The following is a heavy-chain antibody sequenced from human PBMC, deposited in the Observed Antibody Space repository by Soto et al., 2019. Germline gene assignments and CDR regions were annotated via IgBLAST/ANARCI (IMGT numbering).Heavy chain of an antibody. CDR3: ATTLGFGELFTGFDY. V-gene: IGHV5-51*01. J-gene: IGHJ4*02. CDR1: GYSFTSYW. D-gene: IGHD3-10*01. Sequence: GESLKISCKGCGYSFTSYWIGWVRQMPGKGLEWMGIIYPGDSDTRYSPSFQGRVTISADKSISTAYLQWSSLKASDTAMYYCATTLGFGELFTGFDYWGQGTLVTVSS. CDR2: IYPGDSDT.